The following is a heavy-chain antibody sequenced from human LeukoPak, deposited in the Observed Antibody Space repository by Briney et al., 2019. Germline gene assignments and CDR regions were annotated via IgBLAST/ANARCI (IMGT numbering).Heavy chain of an antibody. CDR2: INHSGST. V-gene: IGHV4-34*01. CDR3: ARAPLRTPFDR. Sequence: PSETLSLTCAVYGGSFSGYYWSWIRQPPGKGLEWIGEINHSGSTNYNPSLKSRVTISVDTSKNQFSLKLSSVTAADTAVYYCARAPLRTPFDRWGQGTLATVSS. CDR1: GGSFSGYY. J-gene: IGHJ5*02. D-gene: IGHD2-2*01.